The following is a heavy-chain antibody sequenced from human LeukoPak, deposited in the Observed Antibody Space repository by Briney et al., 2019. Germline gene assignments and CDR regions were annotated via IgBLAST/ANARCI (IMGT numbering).Heavy chain of an antibody. D-gene: IGHD2-15*01. Sequence: ASVKVSCKASGYSFTNYYIHWVRQAPGQGLEWMGVIYPSGGGTTYAQKFQGRVTMTRDTSTSTAYMELRSLRSDDTAVYYCARDLAPTQAYYYYYGMDVWGQGTTVTVSS. CDR3: ARDLAPTQAYYYYYGMDV. CDR1: GYSFTNYY. CDR2: IYPSGGGT. J-gene: IGHJ6*02. V-gene: IGHV1-46*01.